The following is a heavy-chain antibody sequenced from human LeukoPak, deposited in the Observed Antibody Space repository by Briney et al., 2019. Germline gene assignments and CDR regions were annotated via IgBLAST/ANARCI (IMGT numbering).Heavy chain of an antibody. CDR2: IKHDGSEK. V-gene: IGHV3-7*01. D-gene: IGHD2-21*01. J-gene: IGHJ4*02. CDR3: ARNRRCCGEDY. CDR1: GFPFSYW. Sequence: GGSLRLSCAASGFPFSYWMTWVRQAPGKGLEWVANIKHDGSEKNYVGSVKGRLTISRDNAKNSLYLQMNSLRAEDTAVYYCARNRRCCGEDYWGQGTQVTVSS.